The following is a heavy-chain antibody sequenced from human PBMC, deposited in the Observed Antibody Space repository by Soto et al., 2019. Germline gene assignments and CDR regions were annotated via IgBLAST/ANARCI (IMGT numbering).Heavy chain of an antibody. Sequence: XSVKVSCKASGGTFSSYAISWVRQAPVQGLEWMGGIIPIFGTANYAQKFQGRVTITADESTSTAYMELSSLRSEDTAVYYCASNPRITMVRGVIITREENYYYGMDVWGQGTTVTVSS. CDR1: GGTFSSYA. D-gene: IGHD3-10*01. CDR2: IIPIFGTA. J-gene: IGHJ6*02. V-gene: IGHV1-69*01. CDR3: ASNPRITMVRGVIITREENYYYGMDV.